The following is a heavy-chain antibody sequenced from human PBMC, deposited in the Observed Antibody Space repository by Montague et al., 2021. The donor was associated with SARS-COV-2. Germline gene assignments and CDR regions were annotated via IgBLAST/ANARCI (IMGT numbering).Heavy chain of an antibody. CDR2: IFYNGYT. D-gene: IGHD1-1*01. Sequence: SETLSLTCTVSGGTVRDYYWNWIRQTPGKGLEWIGYIFYNGYTKYNPSLESRVTLSVDTPGNQLFLSLRSVTAPDTATYFCARHSVSEDGTFFRSYFDPWGQGAQVIVSS. V-gene: IGHV4-59*08. CDR3: ARHSVSEDGTFFRSYFDP. CDR1: GGTVRDYY. J-gene: IGHJ5*02.